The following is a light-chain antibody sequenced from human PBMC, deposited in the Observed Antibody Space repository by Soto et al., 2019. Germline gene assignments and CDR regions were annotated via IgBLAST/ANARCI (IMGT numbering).Light chain of an antibody. V-gene: IGKV3D-20*02. Sequence: EIVLTQSPFTLSSYPPKKXTLSSMSSQRVSPTYLAWYQQKPGQAPRLLIYGASSRATGIPDRFSGSGSGTDFTLTISSLEPEDSAVYYCQQRHMWPITFGQGTRLEIK. CDR1: QRVSPTY. J-gene: IGKJ5*01. CDR3: QQRHMWPIT. CDR2: GAS.